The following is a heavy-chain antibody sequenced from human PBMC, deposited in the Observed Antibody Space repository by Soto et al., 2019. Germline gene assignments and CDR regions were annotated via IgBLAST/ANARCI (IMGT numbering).Heavy chain of an antibody. V-gene: IGHV4-30-2*01. CDR3: ATYSAYAKYYFDY. Sequence: PSETLSLTCAVSGGSITSSGYSWSWIRQPPGKGLEWIGYIYPNGTIFYNPSLNSRVTISVDTSNNQFSLRLSPVTAADTAVYYCATYSAYAKYYFDYWGRGTLVTVSS. J-gene: IGHJ4*02. CDR1: GGSITSSGYS. D-gene: IGHD5-12*01. CDR2: IYPNGTI.